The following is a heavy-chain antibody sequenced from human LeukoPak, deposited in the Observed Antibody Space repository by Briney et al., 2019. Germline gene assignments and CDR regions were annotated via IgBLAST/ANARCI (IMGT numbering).Heavy chain of an antibody. CDR3: AREYLRSLYNWFDP. Sequence: SETLSLTCTVSNDSINSGTSFWSWIRQPAGKGLEWIGRIYSSGSTNYNPSLKSRVTISVDTSKNQFSPKLGSVTAADTAVYYCAREYLRSLYNWFDPWGQGTLVTVSS. V-gene: IGHV4-61*02. CDR2: IYSSGST. D-gene: IGHD2-2*02. CDR1: NDSINSGTSF. J-gene: IGHJ5*02.